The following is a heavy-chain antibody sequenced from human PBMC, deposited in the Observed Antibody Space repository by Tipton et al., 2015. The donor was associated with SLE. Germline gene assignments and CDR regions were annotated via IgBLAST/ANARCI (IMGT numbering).Heavy chain of an antibody. J-gene: IGHJ4*02. CDR3: AIEQWLAYGY. CDR2: ISGSGGNT. V-gene: IGHV3-23*01. D-gene: IGHD6-19*01. CDR1: GFTFTNYA. Sequence: SLRLSCAASGFTFTNYAMNWVRQAPGKGLEWVSAISGSGGNTYYADSVKGRFTISRDNSKNMLYLQMNSLRAEDTAVYYCAIEQWLAYGYWGQGTLVTASS.